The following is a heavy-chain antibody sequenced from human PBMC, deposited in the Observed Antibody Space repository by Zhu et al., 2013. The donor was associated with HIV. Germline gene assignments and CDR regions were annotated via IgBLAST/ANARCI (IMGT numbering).Heavy chain of an antibody. Sequence: QVQLVQSGAEVKKPGASVKVSCKASGYTFTSYYMHWVRQAPGQGLEWMGIINPSGGSTSYAQKFQGRVTMTRDTSTSTVYMELSSLRSEDTAVYYCARDGGGGYDWSNDAFDIWGQGTMVTVSS. CDR1: GYTFTSYY. CDR2: INPSGGST. CDR3: ARDGGGGYDWSNDAFDI. V-gene: IGHV1-46*01. J-gene: IGHJ3*02. D-gene: IGHD5-12*01.